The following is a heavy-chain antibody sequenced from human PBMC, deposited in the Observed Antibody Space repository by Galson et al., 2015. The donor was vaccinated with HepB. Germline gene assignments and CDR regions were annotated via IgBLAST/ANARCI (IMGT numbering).Heavy chain of an antibody. CDR2: ISGSGGST. D-gene: IGHD3-10*01. CDR3: AKGNVYYGSGSGDY. CDR1: GFTFSSYA. Sequence: SLRLSCAASGFTFSSYAMSWVRQAPGKGLEWVSAISGSGGSTYYADSVKGRFTISRDNSKNTLYLQMNSLRAEDTAVYYCAKGNVYYGSGSGDYWGQGTLVTVSS. J-gene: IGHJ4*02. V-gene: IGHV3-23*01.